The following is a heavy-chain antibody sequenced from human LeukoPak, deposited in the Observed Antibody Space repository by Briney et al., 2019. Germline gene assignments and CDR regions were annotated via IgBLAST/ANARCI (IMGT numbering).Heavy chain of an antibody. V-gene: IGHV3-21*01. CDR3: ARVRGSSWSEYYFDY. Sequence: PGGSLRLSCAAPGFTFSGYSMSWVRQAPGKGLEWVSSISGSSSYISYADSVKGRFTISRDNAKNSLYLQMNSLRAEDTAVYSCARVRGSSWSEYYFDYWGQGTLVTVSS. J-gene: IGHJ4*02. CDR2: ISGSSSYI. D-gene: IGHD6-13*01. CDR1: GFTFSGYS.